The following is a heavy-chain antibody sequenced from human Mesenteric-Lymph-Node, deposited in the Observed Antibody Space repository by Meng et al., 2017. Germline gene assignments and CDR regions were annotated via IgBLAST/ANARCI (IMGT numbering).Heavy chain of an antibody. Sequence: SLKISCAASGFTFDDYAMHWVRQAPGKGLEWVSGISWNSGSIGYADSVKGRFTISRDNSKNTLYLQMNSLRAEDTAVYYCAKAVDTAMVSAFDIWGQGTMVTVSS. CDR1: GFTFDDYA. CDR3: AKAVDTAMVSAFDI. V-gene: IGHV3-9*01. CDR2: ISWNSGSI. D-gene: IGHD5-18*01. J-gene: IGHJ3*02.